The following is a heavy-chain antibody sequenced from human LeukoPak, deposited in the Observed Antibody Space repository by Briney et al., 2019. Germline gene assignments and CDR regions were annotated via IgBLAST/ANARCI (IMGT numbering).Heavy chain of an antibody. CDR1: GFTFSSYA. CDR3: ARPTPYYYDSSAYPDY. J-gene: IGHJ4*02. D-gene: IGHD3-22*01. CDR2: ISYVGSNK. V-gene: IGHV3-30*04. Sequence: GGSLRLSCAASGFTFSSYAMHWVRQAPGKGLEWVTIISYVGSNKYYADSVKGRFTISRDNSKNTLYLHMNSLRAEDTAVYYCARPTPYYYDSSAYPDYWGQGTLVTVSS.